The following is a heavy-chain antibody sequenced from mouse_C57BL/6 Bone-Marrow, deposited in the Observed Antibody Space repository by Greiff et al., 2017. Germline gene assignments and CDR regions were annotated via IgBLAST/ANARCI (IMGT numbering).Heavy chain of an antibody. J-gene: IGHJ1*03. V-gene: IGHV1-22*01. CDR2: INPNNGGT. CDR1: GYTFTDYN. Sequence: EVQLQQSGPELVKPGASVKMSCKASGYTFTDYNMHWVKQSHGKSLEWIGYINPNNGGTSYNQKFKGKATLTVNKSSSTAYMELRSLTSEDSAVYYCARTGRGCWYFDVWGTGTTVTVSS. CDR3: ARTGRGCWYFDV.